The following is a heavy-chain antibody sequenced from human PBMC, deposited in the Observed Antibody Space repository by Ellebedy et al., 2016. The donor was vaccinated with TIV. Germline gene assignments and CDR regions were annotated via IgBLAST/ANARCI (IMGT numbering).Heavy chain of an antibody. CDR1: GFTFSSYS. J-gene: IGHJ5*02. CDR2: ISSSAITI. CDR3: VRAVPNWFDP. Sequence: GESLKISCVASGFTFSSYSMNWVRQAPGKGLEWVSHISSSAITIYYADSVKGRFTISRDNAKNSLYLQMNSLRADDTAVYYCVRAVPNWFDPWGQGTLVTVSS. V-gene: IGHV3-48*01.